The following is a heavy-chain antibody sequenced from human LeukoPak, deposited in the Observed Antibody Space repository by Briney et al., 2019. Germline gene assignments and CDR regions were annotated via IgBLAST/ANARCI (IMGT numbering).Heavy chain of an antibody. D-gene: IGHD1-26*01. Sequence: GRSLRLSCAASGFTFSSYGMHWVRQAPGKGLEWVAVISYDGSNKYYADSVKGRFTISRDNYKNTLYLQMNSLRAEDTAVYYCAKDWEGATTGGGHFDYWGQGTLVTVSS. J-gene: IGHJ4*02. V-gene: IGHV3-30*18. CDR1: GFTFSSYG. CDR2: ISYDGSNK. CDR3: AKDWEGATTGGGHFDY.